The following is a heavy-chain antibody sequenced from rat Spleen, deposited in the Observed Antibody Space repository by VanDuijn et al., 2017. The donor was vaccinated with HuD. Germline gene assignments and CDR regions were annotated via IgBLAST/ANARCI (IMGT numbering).Heavy chain of an antibody. CDR1: GFTFRNYD. J-gene: IGHJ2*01. V-gene: IGHV5-7*01. Sequence: EVQLVESGGDLFQPGRSLKLSCAASGFTFRNYDMAWVRQAPTMGLEWVATISSDGRRNYYRDSVKGRFTISRDNAKNTQYLQMDSLRSEDTATYYCARLRYNPFDYWGQGVMVTVSS. CDR3: ARLRYNPFDY. CDR2: ISSDGRRN. D-gene: IGHD1-5*01.